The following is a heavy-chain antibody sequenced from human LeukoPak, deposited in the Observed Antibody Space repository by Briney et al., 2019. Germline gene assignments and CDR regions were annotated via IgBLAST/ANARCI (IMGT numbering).Heavy chain of an antibody. CDR3: ARAPPLYSSSWYIHYYYYYYMDV. V-gene: IGHV3-7*01. CDR1: GFTFSSYW. CDR2: IKQDGSEK. Sequence: GGSLRLSCAASGFTFSSYWMSWVRQAPGKGLEWVANIKQDGSEKYYVDSVKGRFTISRDNAKNSLYLQMNSLRAEDTAVYYCARAPPLYSSSWYIHYYYYYYMDVWGKGTTVTVSS. J-gene: IGHJ6*03. D-gene: IGHD6-13*01.